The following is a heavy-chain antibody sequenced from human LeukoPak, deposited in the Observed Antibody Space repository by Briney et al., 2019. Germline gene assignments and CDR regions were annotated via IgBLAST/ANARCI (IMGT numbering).Heavy chain of an antibody. CDR3: ARGSPYFYGTDLDY. J-gene: IGHJ4*02. CDR1: GFTFSIYW. Sequence: GGSLRLSCAASGFTFSIYWMTWVRQAPGKGLEWAANIKQDGSEKYYVDSVKGRFTISRDNAKNSLYLQMNSLRAEDTAVYYCARGSPYFYGTDLDYWGQGTLVTVSS. CDR2: IKQDGSEK. D-gene: IGHD3-10*01. V-gene: IGHV3-7*01.